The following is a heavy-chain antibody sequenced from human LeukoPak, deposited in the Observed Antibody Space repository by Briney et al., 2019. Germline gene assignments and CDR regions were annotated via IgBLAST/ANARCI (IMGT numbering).Heavy chain of an antibody. CDR1: GFTFSNQG. Sequence: GGSLRLSCAASGFTFSNQGMSWVRQAPGKGLEWVSSISGSGGSTYYADSVKGRLTISRDNSKSTLYLQMNTLRAEDTAVYYCAPLSIPSGEFDYWGQGTLVTVSS. D-gene: IGHD2-2*01. CDR2: ISGSGGST. V-gene: IGHV3-23*01. CDR3: APLSIPSGEFDY. J-gene: IGHJ4*02.